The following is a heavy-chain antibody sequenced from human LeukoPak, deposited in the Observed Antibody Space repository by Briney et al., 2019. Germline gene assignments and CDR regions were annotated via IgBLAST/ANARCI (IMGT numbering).Heavy chain of an antibody. CDR1: GGSFSGYF. CDR2: INPGGST. D-gene: IGHD6-6*01. CDR3: ARGDLAARMGY. V-gene: IGHV4-34*01. Sequence: SETLSLTCAVYGGSFSGYFWTWIRQPPGKGLEWIGEINPGGSTNYNPSLKSRVTISIDTSKNQFSLKLSSVTAADAAVYYCARGDLAARMGYWGQGTLVTVSS. J-gene: IGHJ4*02.